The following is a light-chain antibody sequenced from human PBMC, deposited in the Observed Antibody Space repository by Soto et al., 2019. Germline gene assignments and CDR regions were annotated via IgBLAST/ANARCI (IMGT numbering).Light chain of an antibody. CDR3: QTWGTGIRV. CDR1: SGHSSYA. CDR2: VNSDGSH. J-gene: IGLJ2*01. V-gene: IGLV4-69*01. Sequence: QPVLTQSPSASASLGASVTLTCTLSSGHSSYAIAWHQQQPEKGPRYLMKVNSDGSHSKGDGIPDRFSGSSSGAERYLTISSLQSEDEADYYCQTWGTGIRVFGGGTKLTVL.